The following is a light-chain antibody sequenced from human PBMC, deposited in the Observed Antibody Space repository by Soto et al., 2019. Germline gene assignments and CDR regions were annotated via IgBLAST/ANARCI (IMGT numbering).Light chain of an antibody. J-gene: IGLJ2*01. V-gene: IGLV6-57*04. Sequence: NFMLTQPHSVSESPGKTVTISCTRSSGSIASNYMQWYQQRPGSAPTTVIYEDNQRPSGVPDRFSGSIDSSSNSASLTISGLKTEDEADYYCQSYDSSNPHVVFGGGTQLTVL. CDR2: EDN. CDR1: SGSIASNY. CDR3: QSYDSSNPHVV.